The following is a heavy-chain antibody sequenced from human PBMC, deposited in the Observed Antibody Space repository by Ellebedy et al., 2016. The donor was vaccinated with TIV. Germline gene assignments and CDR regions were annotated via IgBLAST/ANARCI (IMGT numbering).Heavy chain of an antibody. Sequence: GGSLRLSXVASGFTFSDYGMHWVRQAPGKGPEWVGTIIYNGDKTYYADSVGGRFTISRDNSRNTVYLHMNNLRLDDTARYSCAKDRGTGTYRNWFNPWGQGTLVTVSS. J-gene: IGHJ5*02. CDR2: IIYNGDKT. V-gene: IGHV3-30*02. CDR3: AKDRGTGTYRNWFNP. D-gene: IGHD1-26*01. CDR1: GFTFSDYG.